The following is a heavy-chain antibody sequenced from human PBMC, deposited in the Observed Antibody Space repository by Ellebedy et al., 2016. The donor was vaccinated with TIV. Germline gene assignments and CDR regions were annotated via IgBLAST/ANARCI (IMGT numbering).Heavy chain of an antibody. CDR2: IAHDGSIQ. CDR1: GFTFSDYF. CDR3: AKEISARSSNGWPFDQ. J-gene: IGHJ4*02. Sequence: GESLKISCAGSGFTFSDYFMSWVRQAPGEGLEWLAVIAHDGSIQHYADSAKGRFTVSRDNFKNMLYLQMDSLKVEDTSVYYCAKEISARSSNGWPFDQWGQGTLVTVSS. V-gene: IGHV3-30*18. D-gene: IGHD6-19*01.